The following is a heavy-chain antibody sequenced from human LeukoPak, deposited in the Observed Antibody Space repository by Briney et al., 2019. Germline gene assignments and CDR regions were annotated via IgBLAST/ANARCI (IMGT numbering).Heavy chain of an antibody. CDR3: ARGVYIAAAQYGY. V-gene: IGHV4-59*01. Sequence: NASETLSLTCTVSGGSTSSYHWNWIRQPPGKGLEWIGYIYYSGSTTYNPSLQSRVTMSIDTSKKEFSLKLSSVTAADTAVYYCARGVYIAAAQYGYWGQGTLVTVSS. J-gene: IGHJ4*02. CDR2: IYYSGST. D-gene: IGHD6-13*01. CDR1: GGSTSSYH.